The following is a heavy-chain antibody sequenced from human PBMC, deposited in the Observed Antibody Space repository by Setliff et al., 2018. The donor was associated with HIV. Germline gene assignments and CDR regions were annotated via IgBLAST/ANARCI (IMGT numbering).Heavy chain of an antibody. V-gene: IGHV1-46*01. CDR1: GYTFTSCF. D-gene: IGHD6-13*01. J-gene: IGHJ4*02. CDR3: AKEYHTAATGTRVANYFDY. Sequence: ASVKVSCKASGYTFTSCFMHWVRQAPGQGLEYMGIINPSDGSADYVEKFQDRVTITRDTSTSTVYMEMSSLRSEDTAIYYCAKEYHTAATGTRVANYFDYWGQGTLVTVSS. CDR2: INPSDGSA.